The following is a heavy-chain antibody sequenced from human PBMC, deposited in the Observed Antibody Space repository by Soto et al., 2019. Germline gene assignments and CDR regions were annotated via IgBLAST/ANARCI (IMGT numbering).Heavy chain of an antibody. J-gene: IGHJ4*02. Sequence: QVQLVESGGGVVQPGRSLRLSCAASGFTFSNYGMHWVRQAPGKGLEWVAVISYHGSDKYYADSVKGRFTIARDNSKNTLYLQMDSRRAEDTAVYYCAKEHVTTTVTTVGYWGQGTRVTVSS. CDR2: ISYHGSDK. CDR3: AKEHVTTTVTTVGY. V-gene: IGHV3-30*18. D-gene: IGHD4-17*01. CDR1: GFTFSNYG.